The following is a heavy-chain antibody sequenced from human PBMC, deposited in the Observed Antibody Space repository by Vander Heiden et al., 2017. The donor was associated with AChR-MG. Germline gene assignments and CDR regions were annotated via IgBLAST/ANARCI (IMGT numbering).Heavy chain of an antibody. CDR2: FNQSGPT. D-gene: IGHD2-2*01. J-gene: IGHJ3*02. CDR3: ARVRSLSLGPAEGARYI. V-gene: IGHV4-38-2*02. Sequence: VRLQESAPRLLKPSETLSLACSVSSYSVSSGDYCSWIRQPPGKGLEGLGRFNQSGPTYYRASLKSRGTISFDTAKKQFSLSLRSVTAAETAVYYWARVRSLSLGPAEGARYIWARGTLGTVST. CDR1: SYSVSSGDY.